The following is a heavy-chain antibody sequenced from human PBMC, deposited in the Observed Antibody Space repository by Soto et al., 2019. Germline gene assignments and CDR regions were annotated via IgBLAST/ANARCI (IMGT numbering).Heavy chain of an antibody. CDR2: MNPNSGNT. D-gene: IGHD3-3*01. Sequence: ASVKVSCKASGYTFTSYDINWVRQATGQGLEWMGWMNPNSGNTGYAQKFQGRVTMTRNTSISTAYMELSSLRSEDTAVYYCARGRTIFGVVITRRYYYYGMDGWGQGTTVTVSS. CDR3: ARGRTIFGVVITRRYYYYGMDG. CDR1: GYTFTSYD. V-gene: IGHV1-8*01. J-gene: IGHJ6*02.